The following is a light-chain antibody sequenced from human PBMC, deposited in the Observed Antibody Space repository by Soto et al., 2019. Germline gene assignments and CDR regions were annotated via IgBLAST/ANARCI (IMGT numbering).Light chain of an antibody. V-gene: IGKV3-20*01. CDR2: GAS. J-gene: IGKJ1*01. CDR1: QSVSSY. CDR3: QQYGTSPWT. Sequence: EIVLTQSPATLSLSPGERATLSCRASQSVSSYLAWYQQEPGQAPRLLIYGASSRATGIPDRFSGSGSGTDFTLTISRLEPEDFAVYHCQQYGTSPWTFGQGTKVDIK.